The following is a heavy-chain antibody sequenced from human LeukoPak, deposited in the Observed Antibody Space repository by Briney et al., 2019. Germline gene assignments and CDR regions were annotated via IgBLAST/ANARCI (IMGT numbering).Heavy chain of an antibody. CDR1: GGSFSGYY. CDR2: INHSGST. Sequence: SETLSLTCAVYGGSFSGYYWSWIRQPPGKGLEWIGEINHSGSTNYNPSLKSRVTISVDTSKNQFSLKLSSVTAADTAVYYCARGRIAAPLSGRYWDQGTLVTVSS. J-gene: IGHJ4*02. CDR3: ARGRIAAPLSGRY. D-gene: IGHD6-6*01. V-gene: IGHV4-34*01.